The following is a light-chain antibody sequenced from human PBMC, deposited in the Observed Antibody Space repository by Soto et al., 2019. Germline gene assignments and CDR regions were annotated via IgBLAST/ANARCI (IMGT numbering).Light chain of an antibody. CDR2: GAS. V-gene: IGKV3-20*01. J-gene: IGKJ3*01. Sequence: EIVLTQSPGTLSVSPGERVTLSCRASQSVSSSYLAWYQQRPGQAPRLLIFGASYRATGITDRFSGSGSGTDFTLTISRLEPEDFAVYYCQQYSSSPPEFTFGPGTKVDSK. CDR3: QQYSSSPPEFT. CDR1: QSVSSSY.